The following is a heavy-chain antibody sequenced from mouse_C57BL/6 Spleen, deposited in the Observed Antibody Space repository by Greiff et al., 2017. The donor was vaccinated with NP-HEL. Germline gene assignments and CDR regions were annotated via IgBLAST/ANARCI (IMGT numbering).Heavy chain of an antibody. J-gene: IGHJ2*01. Sequence: VQLQQSGPELVKPGASVKISCKASGHAFSSSWMNWVKQRPGKGLEWIGRIYPGDGDTNYNGKFKGKATLTADKSYSTAYMQLISLTAEDAAVYFCARGRGYGSSSFDYWGQGTTLTVSS. CDR2: IYPGDGDT. CDR3: ARGRGYGSSSFDY. CDR1: GHAFSSSW. V-gene: IGHV1-82*01. D-gene: IGHD1-1*01.